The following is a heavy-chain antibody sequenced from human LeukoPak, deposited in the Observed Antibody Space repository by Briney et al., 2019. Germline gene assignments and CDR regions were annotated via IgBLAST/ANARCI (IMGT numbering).Heavy chain of an antibody. J-gene: IGHJ6*03. V-gene: IGHV4-61*02. Sequence: PSETLSLTCTVSGGSISSGSYYWSWIRQPAGKGLEWIGRIYTSGSTNYNPSLKSRVTISVDTSKNQFSLKLSSVTAADTAVYYCARVKQYHPYYMDVWGKGTTVTVSS. D-gene: IGHD2-2*01. CDR1: GGSISSGSYY. CDR2: IYTSGST. CDR3: ARVKQYHPYYMDV.